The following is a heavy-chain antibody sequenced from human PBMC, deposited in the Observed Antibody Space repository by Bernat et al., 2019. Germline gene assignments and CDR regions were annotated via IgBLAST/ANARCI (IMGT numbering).Heavy chain of an antibody. CDR1: GFTVSTNY. J-gene: IGHJ4*02. CDR3: ASDRGGSAWYFDY. CDR2: IYSVGST. Sequence: EVQLVESGEGLVQPGGSLRLSCAASGFTVSTNYMSWVRQAPGKGLEWVSVIYSVGSTYYADSVKARFTISRDNSKNTLFLQMNTLRAEDTAVYYCASDRGGSAWYFDYWGQGSLFTVSS. V-gene: IGHV3-66*01. D-gene: IGHD6-13*01.